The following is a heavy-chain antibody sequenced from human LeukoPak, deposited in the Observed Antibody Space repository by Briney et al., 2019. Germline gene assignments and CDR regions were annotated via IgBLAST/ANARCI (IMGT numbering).Heavy chain of an antibody. J-gene: IGHJ4*02. V-gene: IGHV4-30-4*01. CDR3: ARHGHHGDHDY. Sequence: PSETLSLTCTVSGGSISSGDYYWSWIRQPPGKGLEWIGYIYYSGSTYYNPSLKSRVTISVDTSKNQFSLKLTSVTAADTAVYYCARHGHHGDHDYWGQGTLVTVSS. CDR2: IYYSGST. CDR1: GGSISSGDYY. D-gene: IGHD2-21*02.